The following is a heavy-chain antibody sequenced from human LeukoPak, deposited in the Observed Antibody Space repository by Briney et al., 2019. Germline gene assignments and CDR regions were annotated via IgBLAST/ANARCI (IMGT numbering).Heavy chain of an antibody. J-gene: IGHJ6*03. D-gene: IGHD3-3*02. CDR2: INPNSGGT. CDR1: GYTFSGYY. Sequence: ASVKVSCKASGYTFSGYYMHWVRQAPGQGLEWMGRINPNSGGTDYAQKFQGRVTMTRDTSISTAYMELSRLRSDDTAVYYCARSSVGDYNSIFVMDVWGKGTTVTVSS. CDR3: ARSSVGDYNSIFVMDV. V-gene: IGHV1-2*06.